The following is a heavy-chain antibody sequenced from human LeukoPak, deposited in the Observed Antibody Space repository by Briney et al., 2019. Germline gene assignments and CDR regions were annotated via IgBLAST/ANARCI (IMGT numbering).Heavy chain of an antibody. Sequence: PGGSLRLSCAASGFTFRSYGMHWVRQAPGKGLEWMAFVRDDGSTKYYADSVKGRFTIYRDNSKSTLFLQMNSLRAEDTAVYFCAKPVSSSWGFFDSWGQGTLVTVSS. J-gene: IGHJ4*02. CDR2: VRDDGSTK. V-gene: IGHV3-30*02. CDR1: GFTFRSYG. CDR3: AKPVSSSWGFFDS. D-gene: IGHD6-6*01.